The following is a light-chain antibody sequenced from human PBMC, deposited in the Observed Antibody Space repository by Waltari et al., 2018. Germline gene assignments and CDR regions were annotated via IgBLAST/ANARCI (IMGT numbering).Light chain of an antibody. V-gene: IGLV2-14*03. CDR3: ASYTSANTVL. Sequence: WYQQHTGKAPKLVIFDVSRWPSGVSHRFSGSKSGNTASLTISGLQAEDEAAYYCASYTSANTVLFGGGTKVTVL. CDR2: DVS. J-gene: IGLJ2*01.